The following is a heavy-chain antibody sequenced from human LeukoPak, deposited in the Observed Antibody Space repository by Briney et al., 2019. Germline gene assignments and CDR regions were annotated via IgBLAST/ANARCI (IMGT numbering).Heavy chain of an antibody. D-gene: IGHD2-8*02. Sequence: VASVKVSCKASGYTFTGYYMHWVRQAPGQGLEWMGWINPNSGGTNYAQKFQGRVTMTRDTSISTAYMELSRLRSDDTAVYYCARRYGLPGTGWGYYFDYWGQGTLVTVSS. V-gene: IGHV1-2*02. CDR3: ARRYGLPGTGWGYYFDY. J-gene: IGHJ4*02. CDR1: GYTFTGYY. CDR2: INPNSGGT.